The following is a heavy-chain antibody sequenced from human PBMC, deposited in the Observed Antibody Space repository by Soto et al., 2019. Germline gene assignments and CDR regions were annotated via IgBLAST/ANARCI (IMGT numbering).Heavy chain of an antibody. J-gene: IGHJ4*02. CDR3: ARAEGVWTGFDY. D-gene: IGHD3-10*01. Sequence: SETLSLTCAVSGGSISSGGYSWSWIRQPPGKGLEWIGYIYHSGSTYYNPSLKSRVTISVDRSKNQFSLKLSSVTAADTAVYFCARAEGVWTGFDYWGQGTLVTVSS. V-gene: IGHV4-30-2*01. CDR1: GGSISSGGYS. CDR2: IYHSGST.